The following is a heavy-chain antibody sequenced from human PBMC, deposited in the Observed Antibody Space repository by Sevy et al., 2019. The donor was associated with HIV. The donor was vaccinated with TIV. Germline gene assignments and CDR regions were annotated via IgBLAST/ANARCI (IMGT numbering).Heavy chain of an antibody. CDR3: AKASYCSGGSCYRYYFDY. CDR1: GFTFSSYA. V-gene: IGHV3-23*01. J-gene: IGHJ4*02. Sequence: GGSLRLSCAASGFTFSSYAMSWVRQAPGKGLEWVSAISGSGGSTYYADSVKGRFTISRDNSKNTLYLQMNSLRAEDTAVYYCAKASYCSGGSCYRYYFDYWGQRTLVTVSS. CDR2: ISGSGGST. D-gene: IGHD2-15*01.